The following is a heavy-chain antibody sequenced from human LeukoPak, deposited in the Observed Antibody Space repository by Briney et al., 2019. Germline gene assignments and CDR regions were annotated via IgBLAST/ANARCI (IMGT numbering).Heavy chain of an antibody. CDR2: INGIGGST. CDR3: AICPSRLAGLGTLLFDP. CDR1: GFTFSSYS. Sequence: GGSLRLSCAASGFTFSSYSMRWVRQAPGKGRAGVSAINGIGGSTYYADSVKGRFTISRDNSKNTLYLQMNSLRADDRAVYCCAICPSRLAGLGTLLFDPWGQGTLVTVSS. D-gene: IGHD6-19*01. J-gene: IGHJ5*02. V-gene: IGHV3-23*01.